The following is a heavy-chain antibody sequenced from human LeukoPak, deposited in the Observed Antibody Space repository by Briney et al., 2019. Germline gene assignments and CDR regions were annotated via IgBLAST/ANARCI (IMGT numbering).Heavy chain of an antibody. Sequence: SETLSLTCTVSGYSISSDYYWGWIRQPPGRGLEWIGNIYHSGNTYYNPSLKSRVTISVDTSKNRFSLNLSSVTAADTAVYYCARAIAARRRVGWDYFDYWGQGTLVTVSS. D-gene: IGHD6-6*01. CDR1: GYSISSDYY. V-gene: IGHV4-38-2*02. J-gene: IGHJ4*02. CDR2: IYHSGNT. CDR3: ARAIAARRRVGWDYFDY.